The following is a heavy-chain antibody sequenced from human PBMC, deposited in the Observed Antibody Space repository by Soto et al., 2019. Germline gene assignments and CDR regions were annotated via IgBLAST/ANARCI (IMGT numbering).Heavy chain of an antibody. Sequence: GGSLRLSCSASGFTFSEYSMHWVRQAPGKGLQYVSTISSDGDITYYADSVKGRFTISRDNSKNTLYLQMNSLRPEDKAVYYCVKVSTFYDILNGYYSTNFFDPWGQGNLVTVSS. CDR1: GFTFSEYS. V-gene: IGHV3-64D*06. CDR2: ISSDGDIT. CDR3: VKVSTFYDILNGYYSTNFFDP. D-gene: IGHD3-9*01. J-gene: IGHJ5*02.